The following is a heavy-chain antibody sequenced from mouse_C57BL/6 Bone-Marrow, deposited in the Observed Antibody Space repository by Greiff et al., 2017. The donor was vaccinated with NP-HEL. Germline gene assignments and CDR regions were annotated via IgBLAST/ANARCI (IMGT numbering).Heavy chain of an antibody. D-gene: IGHD4-1*01. CDR1: GFTFTDYY. J-gene: IGHJ4*01. Sequence: EVKLMESGGGLVQPGGSLSLSCAASGFTFTDYYMSWVRQPPGKALEWLGFIRNKANGYTTEYSASVKGRFTISRDNSQSILYLQMNALRAEDSATYYCARSQLTGKDYAMDYWGQGTSVTVSS. CDR2: IRNKANGYTT. CDR3: ARSQLTGKDYAMDY. V-gene: IGHV7-3*01.